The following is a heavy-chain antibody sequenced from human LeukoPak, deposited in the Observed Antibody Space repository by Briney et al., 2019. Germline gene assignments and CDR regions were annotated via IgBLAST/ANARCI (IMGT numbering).Heavy chain of an antibody. V-gene: IGHV1-46*01. CDR2: TNPSGGST. D-gene: IGHD6-13*01. J-gene: IGHJ4*02. Sequence: ASVKVSCKASGYTFTNYYIHWVRQTPGQGLEWMGITNPSGGSTSYAQKFQGRLTMTRDMSTNTVYMEVNSLRSGDTAVYFCAREASSTWYAMFDFWGQGTLVTISS. CDR3: AREASSTWYAMFDF. CDR1: GYTFTNYY.